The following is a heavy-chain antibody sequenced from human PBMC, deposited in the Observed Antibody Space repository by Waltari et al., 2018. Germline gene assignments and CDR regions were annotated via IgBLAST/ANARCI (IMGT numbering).Heavy chain of an antibody. D-gene: IGHD3-22*01. V-gene: IGHV1-69*06. CDR3: TGGYYESSGFSFSYTYNMDV. CDR2: LIPTFGTT. CDR1: GGPFISYG. Sequence: QVQVVQSGAEVKKPGSSVRVPCQASGGPFISYGIRWVRQAPGQGLEWMGGLIPTFGTTNYPQEFQGRVTITADKSTSTAYMELSSLRSADTAVYYCTGGYYESSGFSFSYTYNMDVWGQGTTVTVSS. J-gene: IGHJ6*02.